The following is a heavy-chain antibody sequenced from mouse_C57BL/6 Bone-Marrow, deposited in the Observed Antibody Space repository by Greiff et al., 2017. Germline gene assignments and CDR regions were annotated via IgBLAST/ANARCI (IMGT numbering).Heavy chain of an antibody. CDR1: GYAFSSYW. CDR3: ARSDWAWFAY. V-gene: IGHV1-80*01. Sequence: ESGAELVKPGASVKISCKASGYAFSSYWMNWVKQRPGKGLEWIGQIYPGDGDTNYNGKFKGKATLTADKSSSTAYMQLSSLTSEDSAVYFCARSDWAWFAYGGQGTLVTVSA. J-gene: IGHJ3*01. CDR2: IYPGDGDT. D-gene: IGHD4-1*01.